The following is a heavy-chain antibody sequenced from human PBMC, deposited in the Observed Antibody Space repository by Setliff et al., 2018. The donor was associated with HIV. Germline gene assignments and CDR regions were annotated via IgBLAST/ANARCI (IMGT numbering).Heavy chain of an antibody. CDR2: MSYTGTT. D-gene: IGHD3-3*02. V-gene: IGHV4-39*07. J-gene: IGHJ3*01. Sequence: SETLSLTCSVSGGSISSSSYYWGWIRQPPGKGLDWIGSMSYTGTTYDNPSLKSRVTISVDTSKNQFSLKLSSVTAADTAVYYCARGRALGVWGQGTMVTVSS. CDR1: GGSISSSSYY. CDR3: ARGRALGV.